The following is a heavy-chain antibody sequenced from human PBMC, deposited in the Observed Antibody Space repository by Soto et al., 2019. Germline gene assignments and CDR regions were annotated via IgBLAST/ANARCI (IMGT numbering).Heavy chain of an antibody. CDR2: IIPILGIA. D-gene: IGHD4-17*01. CDR3: ASRMTTVVTPYDY. Sequence: QVQLVQSGAEVKKPGSSVKVSCKASGGTFSSYTISWVRQAPGQGLEWMGRIIPILGIANYAQKFQGRVTITADKSTSTAYMELSSLRSEDTAVYHCASRMTTVVTPYDYWGQGTLVTVSS. CDR1: GGTFSSYT. J-gene: IGHJ4*02. V-gene: IGHV1-69*02.